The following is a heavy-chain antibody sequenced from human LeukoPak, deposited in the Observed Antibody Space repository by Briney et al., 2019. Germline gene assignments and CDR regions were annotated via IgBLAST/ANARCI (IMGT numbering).Heavy chain of an antibody. CDR1: GYTLTELS. CDR2: FDPEDGET. V-gene: IGHV1-24*01. Sequence: ATVKVSCKVSGYTLTELSMHWVRQAPGKGVEWMGGFDPEDGETIYAQKFQGRVTMTEDTSTDTAYMELSSLRSEDTAVYYCATGPLLPFDYWGQGTLVTVSS. J-gene: IGHJ4*02. CDR3: ATGPLLPFDY.